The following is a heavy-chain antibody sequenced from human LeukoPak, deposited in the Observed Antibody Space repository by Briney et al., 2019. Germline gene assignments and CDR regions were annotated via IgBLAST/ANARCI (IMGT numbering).Heavy chain of an antibody. CDR2: ISSSSSYI. J-gene: IGHJ4*02. CDR3: ASSRYSSGWPFDY. CDR1: GFTFSSYS. V-gene: IGHV3-21*01. Sequence: GGSLRLSCAASGFTFSSYSMNWVRQAPGKGLEWVSSISSSSSYIYYADSVKGRFTISRDNAKNSLYLQMNSLRAEDTAVYYCASSRYSSGWPFDYWGQGTLVTVSS. D-gene: IGHD6-19*01.